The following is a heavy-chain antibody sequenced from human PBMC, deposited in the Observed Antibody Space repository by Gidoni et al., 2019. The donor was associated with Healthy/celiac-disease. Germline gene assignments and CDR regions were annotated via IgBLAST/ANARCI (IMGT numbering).Heavy chain of an antibody. CDR2: IYSGGRT. V-gene: IGHV3-53*01. CDR1: GFPVSSNY. CDR3: AGDSSGSGFDY. J-gene: IGHJ4*02. D-gene: IGHD3-22*01. Sequence: EVQLVESGGGLIQPGGSLRLSCAASGFPVSSNYMSWVRQAPGKGLEWVSVIYSGGRTYYADSGKGRFTISRDNSKNTLYLQMNSLRAEDTAVYYCAGDSSGSGFDYWGQGTLVTVSS.